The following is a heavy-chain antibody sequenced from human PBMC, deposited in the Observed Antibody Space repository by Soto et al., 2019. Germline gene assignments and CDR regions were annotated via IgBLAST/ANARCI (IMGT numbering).Heavy chain of an antibody. V-gene: IGHV3-7*01. CDR1: GFTFSTYW. D-gene: IGHD7-27*01. Sequence: GGSLRLSCAASGFTFSTYWMGWVRRAPGKGLERVANIKQDGREKYYVDSVKGRFTISRDNAKNSLYLQMNSLRAEDTAVYYCARWDWGGYYFDYWSQGTLVTVSS. CDR3: ARWDWGGYYFDY. CDR2: IKQDGREK. J-gene: IGHJ4*02.